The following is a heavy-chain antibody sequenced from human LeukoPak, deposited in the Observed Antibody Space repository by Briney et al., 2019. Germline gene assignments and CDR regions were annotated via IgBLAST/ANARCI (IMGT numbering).Heavy chain of an antibody. V-gene: IGHV3-9*01. CDR1: GFTFDDYA. CDR2: ISWNSGSI. J-gene: IGHJ5*02. CDR3: AREQWLVHRISS. Sequence: GGSLRLSCAASGFTFDDYAMHWVRHAPGKGLEWVSGISWNSGSIGYADSVKGRFTISRDNAKNSLYLQMNSLRAEDTAVYYCAREQWLVHRISSWGQGTLVTVSS. D-gene: IGHD6-19*01.